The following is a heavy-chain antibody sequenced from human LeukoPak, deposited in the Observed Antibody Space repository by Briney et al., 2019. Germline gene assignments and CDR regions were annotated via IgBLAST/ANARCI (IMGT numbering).Heavy chain of an antibody. V-gene: IGHV4-30-4*01. CDR1: GGSINSGDYY. CDR2: IFYSGST. J-gene: IGHJ5*02. CDR3: AGSGSYSWFDP. D-gene: IGHD3-10*01. Sequence: SQTLSLTCTVSGGSINSGDYYWSWIHQPPGKGLEWIGYIFYSGSTYSNPSLKSRVTISVDTSKNQFSLKLSSVTAADTAVYYCAGSGSYSWFDPWGQGTLVTVSS.